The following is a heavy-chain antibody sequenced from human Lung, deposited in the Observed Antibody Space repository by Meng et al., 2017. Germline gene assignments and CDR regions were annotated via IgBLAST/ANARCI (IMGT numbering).Heavy chain of an antibody. J-gene: IGHJ4*02. CDR3: AREADGSGRLDY. CDR1: GGSISSGVYY. Sequence: QVQLQESGPGLVEPSQTLSLTCTVSGGSISSGVYYWSWIRQHPGKGLEWIGPIHYTGRTYYNPSLESRITISVDTSKSQFSLRLSSMTAADTAVYYCAREADGSGRLDYWGQGTLVTVSS. CDR2: IHYTGRT. D-gene: IGHD3-10*01. V-gene: IGHV4-31*03.